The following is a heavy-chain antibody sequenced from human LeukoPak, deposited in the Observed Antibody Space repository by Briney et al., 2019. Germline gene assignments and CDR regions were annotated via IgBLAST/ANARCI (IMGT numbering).Heavy chain of an antibody. Sequence: GESLKISCQGSGSIFTSYWIGWGRQLPGKGLEWMGIIYPGDSDTRYSPSFQGQVTISADKSISTAYLQWSSLKASDTAMYYCARRVYCSSTSCYAEYYFDYWGQGTLVTVSS. CDR3: ARRVYCSSTSCYAEYYFDY. V-gene: IGHV5-51*01. CDR2: IYPGDSDT. D-gene: IGHD2-2*01. CDR1: GSIFTSYW. J-gene: IGHJ4*02.